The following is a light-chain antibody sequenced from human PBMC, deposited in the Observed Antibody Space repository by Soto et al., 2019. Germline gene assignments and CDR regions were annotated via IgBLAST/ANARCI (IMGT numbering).Light chain of an antibody. CDR3: AAWDDSLNGYV. CDR1: NIESKS. CDR2: NDS. V-gene: IGLV3-21*02. J-gene: IGLJ1*01. Sequence: SYELTQPPSVSVAPGQTARITCGGNNIESKSVHWYQQRPGQAPMLVVYNDSDRPSGIPERFSGSNSGNTATLTISRVEAGDEADYYCAAWDDSLNGYVFGSGTKLTVL.